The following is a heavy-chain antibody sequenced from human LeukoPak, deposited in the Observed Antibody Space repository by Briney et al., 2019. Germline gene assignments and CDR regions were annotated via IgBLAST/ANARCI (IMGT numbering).Heavy chain of an antibody. CDR3: GGVSTSGSGNSLTRAFDV. V-gene: IGHV3-30*04. Sequence: GTSLRVSCAASGFTFSNYAMHWVRQAPGKGLEWVAGITADRSNEYYADSVKGRITISRDNSKSTLYLRLNSLRAEDTAVYYCGGVSTSGSGNSLTRAFDVWGQGTMVTVSS. D-gene: IGHD3-10*01. CDR1: GFTFSNYA. J-gene: IGHJ3*01. CDR2: ITADRSNE.